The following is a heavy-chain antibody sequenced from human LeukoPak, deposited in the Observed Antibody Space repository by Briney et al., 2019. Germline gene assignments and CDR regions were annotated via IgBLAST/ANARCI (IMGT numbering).Heavy chain of an antibody. CDR3: ARDLLMVRGVRFDP. CDR2: INPNSGGT. D-gene: IGHD3-10*01. CDR1: GYTFTDYY. Sequence: ASVKVSCKASGYTFTDYYMHWVRQAPGQGLEWMGWINPNSGGTNYAQKFQGRVTMTRDTSISTAYMELSRLRSDDTAVYYCARDLLMVRGVRFDPWGQGTLVTVSS. V-gene: IGHV1-2*02. J-gene: IGHJ5*02.